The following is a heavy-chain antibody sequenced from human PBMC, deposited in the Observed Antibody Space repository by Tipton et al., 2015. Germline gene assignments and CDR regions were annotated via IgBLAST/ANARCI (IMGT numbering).Heavy chain of an antibody. J-gene: IGHJ6*02. CDR3: ARDKGGYSHYYYGMDV. Sequence: QSGPEVKKPGASVKVSCKASGYTFTRHGISWVRQAPGQGLEWMGWISTYNGNANYAQKLQGRVTMTRDTSTSTAYMELRSLRSDDTAIYYCARDKGGYSHYYYGMDVWGQGTTVSVSS. D-gene: IGHD3-10*01. V-gene: IGHV1-18*01. CDR1: GYTFTRHG. CDR2: ISTYNGNA.